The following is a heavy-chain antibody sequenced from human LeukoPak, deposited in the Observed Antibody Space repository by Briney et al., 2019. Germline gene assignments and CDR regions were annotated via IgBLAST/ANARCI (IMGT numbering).Heavy chain of an antibody. CDR1: GFTFSSYA. J-gene: IGHJ6*02. CDR3: ARGYSIVQSAGTGRDYYYYGMDV. Sequence: PGRSLRLSCAASGFTFSSYAMHWVRQAPGKGLEWVAVISYDGSNKYYADSVKGRFTISRDNSKNTLYLQMNSLRAEDTAVYYCARGYSIVQSAGTGRDYYYYGMDVWGQGTTVTVSS. CDR2: ISYDGSNK. V-gene: IGHV3-30-3*01. D-gene: IGHD6-19*01.